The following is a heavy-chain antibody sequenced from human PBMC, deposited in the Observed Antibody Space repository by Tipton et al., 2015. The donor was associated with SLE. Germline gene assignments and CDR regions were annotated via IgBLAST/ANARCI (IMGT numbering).Heavy chain of an antibody. CDR1: GFSLSGYS. V-gene: IGHV3-21*04. CDR3: GRDPGQRNGVGV. CDR2: FDSNGIY. D-gene: IGHD1-1*01. Sequence: SLRLSCVASGFSLSGYSVHWVRHVPGKGLEWVSSFDSNGIYKYADSIEGRFTMSRDDGKNSLFLQMNSLRSEDTAVYFCGRDPGQRNGVGVWGQGTTVTVSS. J-gene: IGHJ6*02.